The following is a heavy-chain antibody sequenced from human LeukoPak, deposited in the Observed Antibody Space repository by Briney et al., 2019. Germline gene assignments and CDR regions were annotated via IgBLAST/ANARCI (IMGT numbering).Heavy chain of an antibody. CDR2: IIWNSGSI. Sequence: GGSLRLSCAASGFTFYDYAMHWVRQAPGKGLEWVSGIIWNSGSIRYADSVKGRFTISRDNAKNSLYLQMNSLRTEDTALYFCAKDFDYGDYRGPSRRYFDYWGQGTLVIVSS. D-gene: IGHD4-17*01. J-gene: IGHJ4*02. CDR3: AKDFDYGDYRGPSRRYFDY. CDR1: GFTFYDYA. V-gene: IGHV3-9*01.